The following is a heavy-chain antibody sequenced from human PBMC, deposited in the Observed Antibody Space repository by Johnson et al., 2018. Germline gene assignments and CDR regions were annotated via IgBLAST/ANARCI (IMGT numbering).Heavy chain of an antibody. V-gene: IGHV3-49*05. CDR1: GFTFGDYA. CDR3: TCDPMGTYAPGVGAFEI. D-gene: IGHD3-10*01. J-gene: IGHJ3*02. Sequence: VQLVESGGGLVKXGRSLRLSCTVSGFTFGDYAITWFSQAPGKGLEWVGFITRKADGGTTEYGASVRGQFSIARDYSKNIDYLHMNRLKTEDTAGEFCTCDPMGTYAPGVGAFEIWVQATMVTVSS. CDR2: ITRKADGGTT.